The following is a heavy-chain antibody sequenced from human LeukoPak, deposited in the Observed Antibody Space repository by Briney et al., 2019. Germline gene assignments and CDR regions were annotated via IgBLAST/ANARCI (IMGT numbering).Heavy chain of an antibody. CDR3: ASSPRGGAVAGHYYFDF. CDR1: GYSISGGYH. CDR2: ISHSGFT. V-gene: IGHV4-38-2*01. Sequence: SETLSLTCAVSGYSISGGYHWGWIRQPPGKRLEWIGIISHSGFTYYNPSLKSRVTISVDTSKNQFSLMLNSVTAADTAVYYCASSPRGGAVAGHYYFDFWGQGTLVTVSS. D-gene: IGHD6-19*01. J-gene: IGHJ4*02.